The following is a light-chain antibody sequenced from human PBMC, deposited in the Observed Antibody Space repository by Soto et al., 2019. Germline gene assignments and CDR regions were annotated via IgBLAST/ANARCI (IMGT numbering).Light chain of an antibody. Sequence: QSVLTQPPSASGTPGQRVTISCSGSSSNIGSNYVYWYQQLQGTAPKLLIYRNNQRPSGVPDRFSGSKSGTSASLAISGLRSEDEAEYDCAAWDDSLSGAVFGGGTQLTVL. CDR2: RNN. CDR3: AAWDDSLSGAV. CDR1: SSNIGSNY. J-gene: IGLJ7*01. V-gene: IGLV1-47*01.